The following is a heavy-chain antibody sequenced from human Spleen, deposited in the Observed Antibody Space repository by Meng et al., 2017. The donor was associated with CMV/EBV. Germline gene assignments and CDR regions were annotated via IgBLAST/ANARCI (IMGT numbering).Heavy chain of an antibody. CDR3: AREGGGSYQYYFDY. V-gene: IGHV3-30-3*01. CDR2: ISYDGSNK. CDR1: GFTFSSYA. D-gene: IGHD1-26*01. Sequence: QVQVVAAGGGVVDPGSSLGLSCAASGFTFSSYAMHWVRQAPGKGLEWVAVISYDGSNKYYADSVKGRFTISRDNSKNTLYLQMNSLRAEDTAVYYCAREGGGSYQYYFDYWGQGTLVTVSS. J-gene: IGHJ4*02.